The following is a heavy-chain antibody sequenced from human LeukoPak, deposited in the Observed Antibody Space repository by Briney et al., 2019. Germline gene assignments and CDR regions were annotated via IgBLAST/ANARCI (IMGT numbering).Heavy chain of an antibody. CDR1: GYSFPTYW. J-gene: IGHJ3*02. CDR3: ARRYSSVWSDAFDI. D-gene: IGHD6-19*01. Sequence: GGSLKISWKGSGYSFPTYWIGWVRQIPGKGLEWMGIIYPGESEPRYSPSFQGQVTVSADKSISAAYLQWSSLKASDTAMYYCARRYSSVWSDAFDIWGQGTMVTVSS. CDR2: IYPGESEP. V-gene: IGHV5-51*01.